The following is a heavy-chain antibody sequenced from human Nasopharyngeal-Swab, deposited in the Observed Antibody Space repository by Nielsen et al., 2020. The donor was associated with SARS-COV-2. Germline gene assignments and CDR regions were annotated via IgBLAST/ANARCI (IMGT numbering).Heavy chain of an antibody. D-gene: IGHD3-3*01. J-gene: IGHJ1*01. CDR2: ISGGGGST. CDR1: GFTFRNYA. V-gene: IGHV3-23*01. Sequence: GESLKISCAASGFTFRNYAMGWVRQAPGKGLEWVSGISGGGGSTYYADSVKGRFTISRDNYNSKNTVDLQMNSLRAEDPAVYYCARFPRYDLYSFQSEYFQNWGQGTLVTVSS. CDR3: ARFPRYDLYSFQSEYFQN.